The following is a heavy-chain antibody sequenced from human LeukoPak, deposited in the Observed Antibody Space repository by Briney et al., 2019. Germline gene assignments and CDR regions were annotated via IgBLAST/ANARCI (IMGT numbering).Heavy chain of an antibody. CDR1: GFTVSSNC. J-gene: IGHJ2*01. V-gene: IGHV3-53*01. D-gene: IGHD2-15*01. CDR2: IYSGGST. CDR3: ARERLLDWYFDL. Sequence: GGSLRLSCAASGFTVSSNCLSWVRQAPGKGLEWVSVIYSGGSTYYADSVKGRFTISSDNSKNTLYLQMNSLRAEDTAVYYCARERLLDWYFDLWGRGTLVTVSS.